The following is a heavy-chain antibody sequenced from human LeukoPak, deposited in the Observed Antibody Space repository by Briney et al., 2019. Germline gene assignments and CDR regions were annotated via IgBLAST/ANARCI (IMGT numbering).Heavy chain of an antibody. Sequence: PSETLSLTCTVSGGSISSYYWSWIRQPPGKGLEWIGYIYYSGSTNYNPSLKSRVTISVDTSKNQFSLKLSSVTAADTAVYYCARHQTPYYYYYYGMDVWGQGTTVTVSS. V-gene: IGHV4-59*08. J-gene: IGHJ6*02. CDR2: IYYSGST. CDR1: GGSISSYY. CDR3: ARHQTPYYYYYYGMDV.